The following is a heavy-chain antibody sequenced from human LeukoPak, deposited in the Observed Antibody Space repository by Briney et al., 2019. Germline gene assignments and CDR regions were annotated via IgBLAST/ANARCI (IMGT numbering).Heavy chain of an antibody. CDR2: ISSSSSYI. Sequence: GALRLSCAASGFTFSSYSMNWVRQAPGKRLEWVSSISSSSSYIYYADSVKGRFTISRDNAKNSLYLQMNSLRAEDTAVYYCAREKGYYDSSGLDYWGQGTLVTVSS. V-gene: IGHV3-21*01. CDR1: GFTFSSYS. J-gene: IGHJ4*02. D-gene: IGHD3-22*01. CDR3: AREKGYYDSSGLDY.